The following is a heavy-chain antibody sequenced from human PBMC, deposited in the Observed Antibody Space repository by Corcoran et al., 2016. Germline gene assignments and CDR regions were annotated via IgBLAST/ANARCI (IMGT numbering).Heavy chain of an antibody. J-gene: IGHJ5*02. CDR3: AHRRRYCSSTSCYTWFDP. CDR1: GFSLSTSGVG. V-gene: IGHV2-5*02. CDR2: IYWDDDK. D-gene: IGHD2-2*01. Sequence: QITLKESGPTLVKPTQTLTLTCTFSGFSLSTSGVGVGWIRQPPGKALEWLTLIYWDDDKRYSPSLKSRHTITKDTSKNQVVLTMTNMDPLDTATYYCAHRRRYCSSTSCYTWFDPWGQGTLVTGSS.